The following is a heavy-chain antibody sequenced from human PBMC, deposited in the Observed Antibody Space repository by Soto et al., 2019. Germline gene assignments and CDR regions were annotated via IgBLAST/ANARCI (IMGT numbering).Heavy chain of an antibody. CDR3: ARREVGTTLDFDY. CDR2: ISAYNGNT. D-gene: IGHD1-26*01. J-gene: IGHJ4*02. V-gene: IGHV1-18*01. Sequence: QVQLVQSGAEVKKPGASVKVSCKASGYTFSSYGISWVRQAPGQGLEWMGWISAYNGNTKYAQKLQGRVTMTTDTSTNPAYMELRSLRAADTAVYYCARREVGTTLDFDYWGQGTLVTVSS. CDR1: GYTFSSYG.